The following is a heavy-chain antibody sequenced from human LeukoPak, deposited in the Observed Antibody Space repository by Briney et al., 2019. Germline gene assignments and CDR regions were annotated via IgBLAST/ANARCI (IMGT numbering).Heavy chain of an antibody. Sequence: GGSLRLSCAASGFTFSRDWMSWVRQAPGKGLEWVANIKQDGSEKYYADSVKGRFTISRDNRKSSVSLQMNSLRAEDTAVYYCARMGYYYGHFDYWGQGTLVTVSS. CDR3: ARMGYYYGHFDY. V-gene: IGHV3-7*01. CDR2: IKQDGSEK. J-gene: IGHJ4*02. D-gene: IGHD3-10*01. CDR1: GFTFSRDW.